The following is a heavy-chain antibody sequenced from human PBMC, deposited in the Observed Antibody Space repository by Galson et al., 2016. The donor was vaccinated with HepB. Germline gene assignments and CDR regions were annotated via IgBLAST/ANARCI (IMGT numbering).Heavy chain of an antibody. V-gene: IGHV3-30*04. Sequence: SLRLSCATSGFSFNQYAIHWVRQAPGKGLEWVALISHDGSYTNYADSVRGRFTISRDNSKNTLFLQMNSLGTEDTAVYYCARSSPPPYSYYGMDVWGQGTTVAVSS. D-gene: IGHD2-15*01. CDR3: ARSSPPPYSYYGMDV. J-gene: IGHJ6*02. CDR1: GFSFNQYA. CDR2: ISHDGSYT.